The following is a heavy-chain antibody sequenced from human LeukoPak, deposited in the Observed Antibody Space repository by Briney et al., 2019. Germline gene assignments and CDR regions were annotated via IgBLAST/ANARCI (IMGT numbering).Heavy chain of an antibody. Sequence: ASVKVSCKASGYTFTSYYMHWVRQAPGQGLEWMGWINPNSGGTNYAQKFQGRVTMTRDTSISTAYMELSRLRSDDTAVYYCARDTDSSGYYEGSVDYWGQGTLVTVSS. J-gene: IGHJ4*02. D-gene: IGHD3-22*01. V-gene: IGHV1-2*02. CDR3: ARDTDSSGYYEGSVDY. CDR2: INPNSGGT. CDR1: GYTFTSYY.